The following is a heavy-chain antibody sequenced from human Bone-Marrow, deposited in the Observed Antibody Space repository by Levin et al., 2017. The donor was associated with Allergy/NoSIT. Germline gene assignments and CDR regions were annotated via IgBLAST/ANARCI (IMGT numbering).Heavy chain of an antibody. CDR1: GYSISSGYY. CDR2: IYHSGST. CDR3: ARDRGSGWVLDY. Sequence: GSLRLSCTVSGYSISSGYYWGWIRQPPGKGLEWIGSIYHSGSTYYNPSLKSRVTISVDTSKNQFSLKLSSVTAADTAVYYCARDRGSGWVLDYWGQGTLVTVSS. J-gene: IGHJ4*02. V-gene: IGHV4-38-2*02. D-gene: IGHD6-19*01.